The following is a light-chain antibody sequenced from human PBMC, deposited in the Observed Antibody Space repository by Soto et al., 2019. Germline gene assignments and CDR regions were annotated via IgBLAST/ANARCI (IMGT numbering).Light chain of an antibody. CDR1: SGSIASNY. CDR2: EDN. J-gene: IGLJ3*02. V-gene: IGLV6-57*01. CDR3: QSYDSSNRV. Sequence: NFMLTQPHSVAESPGKTVTISCTRISGSIASNYVQWYQQRPGSSPTTVIYEDNQRPSGVPDRFSGSIDSSSNSASLTISGLKTEDEADYYCQSYDSSNRVFGGGTKVTVL.